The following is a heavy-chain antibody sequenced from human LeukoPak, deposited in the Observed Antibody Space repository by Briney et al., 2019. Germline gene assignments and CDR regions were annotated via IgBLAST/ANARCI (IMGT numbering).Heavy chain of an antibody. CDR3: AKGSYFGSGRYYFDY. CDR1: GFTFSTYA. Sequence: GGSLRLSCAASGFTFSTYAMSWVRQAPGKGLEWVSAISGNGGSTYYADSVKGRFTNSRDNSKNTLYLQMNSLRAEDTAVYYCAKGSYFGSGRYYFDYWGQGTLVTVSS. J-gene: IGHJ4*02. V-gene: IGHV3-23*01. CDR2: ISGNGGST. D-gene: IGHD3-10*01.